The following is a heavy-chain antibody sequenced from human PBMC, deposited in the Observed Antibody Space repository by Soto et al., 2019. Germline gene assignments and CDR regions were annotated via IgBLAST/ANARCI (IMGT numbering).Heavy chain of an antibody. D-gene: IGHD2-8*02. V-gene: IGHV1-2*02. CDR2: INPDSGAT. CDR3: ARGDYGTGGYPFPYFDY. J-gene: IGHJ4*02. Sequence: HEHLVQSGAEVKRPGASLKVSCKASGYSFTGYYIHWVRQAPGQGLEWMGWINPDSGATNDAQNFQGRVTLTSDTPISTASMDLTSLTSDDTAVYYCARGDYGTGGYPFPYFDYWGQGTLVIVSS. CDR1: GYSFTGYY.